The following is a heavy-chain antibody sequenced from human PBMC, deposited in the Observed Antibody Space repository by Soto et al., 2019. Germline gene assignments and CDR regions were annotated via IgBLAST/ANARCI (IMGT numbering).Heavy chain of an antibody. J-gene: IGHJ6*02. V-gene: IGHV3-23*01. Sequence: GGSLRLSCAASGFTFSSYAMSWVRQAPGKGLEWVSAISGSGGSTYYADSVKGRFTISRDNSKSTLYLQMNSLRAEDTAVYYCAKDFGSGSPPFGMDVWGQGTTVTVSS. D-gene: IGHD3-10*01. CDR1: GFTFSSYA. CDR2: ISGSGGST. CDR3: AKDFGSGSPPFGMDV.